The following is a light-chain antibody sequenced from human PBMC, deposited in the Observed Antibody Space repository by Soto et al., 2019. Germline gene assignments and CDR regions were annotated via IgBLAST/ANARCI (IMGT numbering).Light chain of an antibody. Sequence: QSALTKPASVSGSPGQSITISCTGSRRDVGDYNYVSWYQQHPGEAPTLMLFDVGNRPSGVSNRFSGSKSGNTASLSISGLQSEDESDYYCSSYTPSSPWVVGGGTKLAVL. CDR1: RRDVGDYNY. J-gene: IGLJ3*02. CDR3: SSYTPSSPWV. CDR2: DVG. V-gene: IGLV2-14*03.